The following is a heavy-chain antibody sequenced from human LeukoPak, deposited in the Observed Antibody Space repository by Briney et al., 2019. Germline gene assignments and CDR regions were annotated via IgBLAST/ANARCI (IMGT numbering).Heavy chain of an antibody. D-gene: IGHD3-10*01. CDR3: AREVLWFGELPPTDYYYMDV. CDR1: GDSISSDGYA. CDR2: IYYSGST. J-gene: IGHJ6*03. V-gene: IGHV4-30-4*07. Sequence: SETLSLTCAVSGDSISSDGYAWNWIRQPPGKGLEWIGYIYYSGSTYYNPSLKSRVTISVDTSKNQFSLKLSSVTAADTAVYYCAREVLWFGELPPTDYYYMDVWGKGTTVTVSS.